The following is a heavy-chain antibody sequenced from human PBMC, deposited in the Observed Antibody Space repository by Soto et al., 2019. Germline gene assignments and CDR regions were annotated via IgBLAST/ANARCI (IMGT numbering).Heavy chain of an antibody. J-gene: IGHJ6*03. Sequence: ASVKVSCKVSGYTLTVLSMHWVRQAPGKGLEWMGGFDPEDGETIYTQKFQGRVNMPEDKSTDTAYMELSSLRSEDTAVYYCATLSIVVVPAATVTNYMDVWGKGTTVTVSS. CDR1: GYTLTVLS. D-gene: IGHD2-2*01. V-gene: IGHV1-24*01. CDR3: ATLSIVVVPAATVTNYMDV. CDR2: FDPEDGET.